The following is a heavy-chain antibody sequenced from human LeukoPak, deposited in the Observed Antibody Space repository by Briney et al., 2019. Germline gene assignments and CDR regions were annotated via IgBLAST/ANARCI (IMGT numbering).Heavy chain of an antibody. J-gene: IGHJ3*02. CDR2: IKPDGSGK. D-gene: IGHD6-19*01. CDR1: GLIFSSYW. CDR3: TTTLNIALAGYI. V-gene: IGHV3-7*01. Sequence: GGSLRLSCAASGLIFSSYWMSWVRQAPGKGLEWVGNIKPDGSGKYYMDSVKGRFTISRDNAKNSLYLQINSLTAEDTAIYYCTTTLNIALAGYIWGQGTMVTVSS.